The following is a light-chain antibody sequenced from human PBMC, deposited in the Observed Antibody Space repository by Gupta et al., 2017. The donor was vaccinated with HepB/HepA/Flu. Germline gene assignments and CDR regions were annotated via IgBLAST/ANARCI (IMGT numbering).Light chain of an antibody. V-gene: IGLV3-21*03. CDR2: DDI. Sequence: SYVLTQSPPSPGAAGKTAKISCGGDNIGSRSVHRYQQKPGQAPLLVVYDDIDRPSGISERFSGSNSGNTATLTISRVEAGDEADYYCQVWESGTDHPGVFGGGTNLTV. CDR3: QVWESGTDHPGV. CDR1: NIGSRS. J-gene: IGLJ3*02.